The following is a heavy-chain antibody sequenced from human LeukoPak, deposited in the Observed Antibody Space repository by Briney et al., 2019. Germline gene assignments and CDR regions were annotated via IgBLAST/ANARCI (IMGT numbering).Heavy chain of an antibody. D-gene: IGHD4-17*01. CDR3: AAYYGHYVSPMRVFDY. CDR2: INHSGST. CDR1: GGSFSGYY. Sequence: SETLSLTCAVYGGSFSGYYWSWIRQPPGKGLEWIGEINHSGSTNYNPSLKSRVTISVDTSKNQFSLKLSSVTAADTAVYYCAAYYGHYVSPMRVFDYWGQGTLVTVSS. J-gene: IGHJ4*02. V-gene: IGHV4-34*01.